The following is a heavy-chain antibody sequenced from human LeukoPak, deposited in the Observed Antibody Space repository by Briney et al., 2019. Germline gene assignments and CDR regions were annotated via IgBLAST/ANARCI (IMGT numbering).Heavy chain of an antibody. Sequence: SETLSLTCTVSGGSISSSSYYWGWIRQPPGKGLEWIGSIYYSGSTYYNPSLKSRVTISVDTSKNQFSLKLSSVTAADTAVYYCARHADIVVVPAAASFDYWGQGTLVTVSS. CDR3: ARHADIVVVPAAASFDY. J-gene: IGHJ4*02. V-gene: IGHV4-39*01. CDR1: GGSISSSSYY. D-gene: IGHD2-2*01. CDR2: IYYSGST.